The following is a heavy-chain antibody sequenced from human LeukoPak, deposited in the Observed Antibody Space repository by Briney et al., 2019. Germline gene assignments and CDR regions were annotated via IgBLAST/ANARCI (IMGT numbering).Heavy chain of an antibody. D-gene: IGHD3-22*01. CDR3: AREGLPYYESSGSYVWFDP. CDR2: INSDGTST. Sequence: GGSQGLSCAASGFTFRDYWMHWVRQVPGKGLVWVSRINSDGTSTAYADSVKGRFTMSRNNAKNMLYLEMDSLRAEDTAVYFCAREGLPYYESSGSYVWFDPWGQGTLVTVSS. V-gene: IGHV3-74*01. J-gene: IGHJ5*02. CDR1: GFTFRDYW.